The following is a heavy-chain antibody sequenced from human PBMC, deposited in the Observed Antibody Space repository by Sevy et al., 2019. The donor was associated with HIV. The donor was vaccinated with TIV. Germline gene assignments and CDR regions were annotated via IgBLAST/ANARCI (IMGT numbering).Heavy chain of an antibody. D-gene: IGHD3-10*01. Sequence: ASVKVSCKASGYTFSNYYMDWVRQAPGQGLEWMGRINPNSGGTNYAQKFQGRVTMTRDTSIGTAYMELTRLRSDDTAVYYCARGRITMVEGVFITTYYHYGMDVWGQGTTVTVSS. V-gene: IGHV1-2*06. J-gene: IGHJ6*02. CDR3: ARGRITMVEGVFITTYYHYGMDV. CDR1: GYTFSNYY. CDR2: INPNSGGT.